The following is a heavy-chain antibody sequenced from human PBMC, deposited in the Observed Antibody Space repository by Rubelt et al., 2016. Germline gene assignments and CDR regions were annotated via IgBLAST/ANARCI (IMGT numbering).Heavy chain of an antibody. V-gene: IGHV3-30*18. J-gene: IGHJ4*02. CDR3: ANLATVTSLDY. CDR2: ISYDGSNK. CDR1: GFTFSSYG. Sequence: VETGGGVVQPGRSLRLSCAASGFTFSSYGMHWVRQAPGKGLEWVAVISYDGSNKYYADSVKGRFTISRDNSKNTLYLQMNSLRAEDTAVYYCANLATVTSLDYWGQGTLVTVSS. D-gene: IGHD4-17*01.